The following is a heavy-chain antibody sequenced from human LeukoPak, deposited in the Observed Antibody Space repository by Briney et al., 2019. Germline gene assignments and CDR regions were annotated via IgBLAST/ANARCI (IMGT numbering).Heavy chain of an antibody. Sequence: GASVKVSCKASGYTFTSYDINWVRQATGLGPEWMGWMNPNSGNTGYAQKFHGRVTMTRNTSITTAYLELSSLTSEDTGVYYCARGPNKYDGGNSGSAWFDPWGQGSLVTVSS. CDR3: ARGPNKYDGGNSGSAWFDP. CDR2: MNPNSGNT. D-gene: IGHD4-23*01. J-gene: IGHJ5*02. V-gene: IGHV1-8*01. CDR1: GYTFTSYD.